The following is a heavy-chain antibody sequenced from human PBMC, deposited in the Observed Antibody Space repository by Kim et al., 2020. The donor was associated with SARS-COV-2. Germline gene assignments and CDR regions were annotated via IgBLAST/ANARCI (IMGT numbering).Heavy chain of an antibody. J-gene: IGHJ4*02. CDR2: INSDGSST. CDR3: ARRRDGYKDY. CDR1: GFTFSSYW. V-gene: IGHV3-74*01. Sequence: GGSLRLSCAASGFTFSSYWMHWVRQAPGKGLVWVSHINSDGSSTNHADSVKGRFSISRDNAQNTLYLQMNSLRAEDTAVYYCARRRDGYKDYWGQGTLVTVSS. D-gene: IGHD5-12*01.